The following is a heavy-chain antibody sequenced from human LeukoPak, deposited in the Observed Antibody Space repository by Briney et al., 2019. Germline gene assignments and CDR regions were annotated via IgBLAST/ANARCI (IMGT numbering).Heavy chain of an antibody. J-gene: IGHJ4*02. CDR2: INPNSGGT. CDR3: ARSRSGYDPISKYYFDY. CDR1: GYTFTGYY. Sequence: ASVKVSCKASGYTFTGYYMHWVRQAPGQGLEWMGWINPNSGGTNYAQKFQGWVTMTRDTSISTAYMELSRLRSGDTAVYYCARSRSGYDPISKYYFDYWGQGTLVTVSS. D-gene: IGHD5-12*01. V-gene: IGHV1-2*04.